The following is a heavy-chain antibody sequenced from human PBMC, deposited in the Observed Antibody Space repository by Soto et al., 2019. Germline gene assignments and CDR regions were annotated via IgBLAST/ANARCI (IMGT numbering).Heavy chain of an antibody. V-gene: IGHV1-2*02. Sequence: GASVKVSCKTSGYTFIDSSIHWVRQAPGQGLEWMGWINPNSGGTSYAQKFQGRVTMTRDTSISTAYMELNRLRSDDTAVYYCARDLTGDPNYWGQGTLVTVSS. CDR1: GYTFIDSS. J-gene: IGHJ4*02. CDR3: ARDLTGDPNY. CDR2: INPNSGGT. D-gene: IGHD7-27*01.